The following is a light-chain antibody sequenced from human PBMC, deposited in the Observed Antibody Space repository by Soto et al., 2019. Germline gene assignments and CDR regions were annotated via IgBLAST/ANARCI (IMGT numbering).Light chain of an antibody. CDR2: LNNDGSH. Sequence: QPVLTQSPSASASLGASVKLTCTLSSGHSSYAIAWHQKQPGKGPRYLMDLNNDGSHTKGDGIPYRFSGSSSGADRYLIISSLQSEDEADYYCQTWGTGFQFFGGGTKVTVL. J-gene: IGLJ2*01. CDR1: SGHSSYA. CDR3: QTWGTGFQF. V-gene: IGLV4-69*01.